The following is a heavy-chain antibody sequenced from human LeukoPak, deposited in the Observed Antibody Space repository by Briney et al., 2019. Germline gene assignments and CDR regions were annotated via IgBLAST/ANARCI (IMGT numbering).Heavy chain of an antibody. Sequence: GGSLRLSCSASGFAFRTFSFNWVRQAPGKGLEWLSYIRSSSSVADSVKGRFTISRDDAKHSLHLHMNSLRAEDTAVYYCVRDLAYAFDTWGQGTMVTVSS. CDR1: GFAFRTFS. V-gene: IGHV3-48*01. CDR2: IRSSSSV. J-gene: IGHJ3*02. CDR3: VRDLAYAFDT.